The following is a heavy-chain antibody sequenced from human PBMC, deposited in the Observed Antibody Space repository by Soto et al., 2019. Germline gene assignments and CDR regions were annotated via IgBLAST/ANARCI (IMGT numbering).Heavy chain of an antibody. V-gene: IGHV1-18*01. D-gene: IGHD2-21*02. CDR2: ISVYNGNT. CDR1: AYTFINHD. CDR3: SRTVLTSYCFYGMDV. J-gene: IGHJ6*02. Sequence: QVQLVQSGAEVKKPGASVKVSCKASAYTFINHDISWVRQAPGQGLEWMGGISVYNGNTNYAQKLQGRVTMTTDTSTRTAYMELRSLRADDTAVYYCSRTVLTSYCFYGMDVWGQGTTVTVS.